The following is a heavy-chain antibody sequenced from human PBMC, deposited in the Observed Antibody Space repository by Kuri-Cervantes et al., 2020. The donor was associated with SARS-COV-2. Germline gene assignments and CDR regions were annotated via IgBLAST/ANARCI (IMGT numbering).Heavy chain of an antibody. D-gene: IGHD6-13*01. V-gene: IGHV3-23*01. CDR1: GFTFSTYA. CDR2: ISGGGGST. J-gene: IGHJ4*02. Sequence: GESLKISCAASGFTFSTYAMSWVRQAPGKGLEWVSTISGGGGSTYYADSVKGRFTISRDNSKNTLYLQMNSLRAEDTALYYCAKFNYSSWWPWYFDYWGQGTLVTVSS. CDR3: AKFNYSSWWPWYFDY.